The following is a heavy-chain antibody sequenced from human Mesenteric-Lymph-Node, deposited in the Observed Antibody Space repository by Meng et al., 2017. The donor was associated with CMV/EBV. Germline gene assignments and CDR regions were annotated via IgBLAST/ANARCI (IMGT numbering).Heavy chain of an antibody. V-gene: IGHV3-23*01. CDR2: LRGSDGST. CDR3: AKDQQNYSDAFDL. Sequence: GESLKISCAASGFTLSSYTMTWVRQVPGKGLEWVASLRGSDGSTYHADSVKGRFTISRDNYKNTLYLQMNSLRVEDTAIYYCAKDQQNYSDAFDLWAQGTLVTVSS. D-gene: IGHD2-15*01. CDR1: GFTLSSYT. J-gene: IGHJ3*01.